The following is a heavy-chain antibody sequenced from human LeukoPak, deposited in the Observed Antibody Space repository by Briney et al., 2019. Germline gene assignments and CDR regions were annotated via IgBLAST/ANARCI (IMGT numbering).Heavy chain of an antibody. V-gene: IGHV3-21*01. CDR1: RLTFSSYS. Sequence: GGSLSLSCALSRLTFSSYSMIWVRHAPEGGREWVSSISSSSRYIYYADSVKGRFTISRDNAKNSLYLQMNSLRAEDTAVYYCARDRQATEDAFDIWGQGTMVTVSS. J-gene: IGHJ3*02. D-gene: IGHD1-14*01. CDR2: ISSSSRYI. CDR3: ARDRQATEDAFDI.